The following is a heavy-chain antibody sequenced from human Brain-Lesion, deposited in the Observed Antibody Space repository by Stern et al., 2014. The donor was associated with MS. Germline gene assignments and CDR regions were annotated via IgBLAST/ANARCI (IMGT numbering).Heavy chain of an antibody. D-gene: IGHD3-22*01. Sequence: VQLVQSGAEVKKPGASVKVSCKASGYTFIRYAMQWVRQAPGQRLEWMGRINGVDDKTKYSHKFQGRFTIPRDTSANPVYMELSSLRSEDTAVYYCARDDHRDSSGHYAPFDYWGQGTRVTVSS. CDR3: ARDDHRDSSGHYAPFDY. CDR2: INGVDDKT. V-gene: IGHV1-3*01. J-gene: IGHJ4*02. CDR1: GYTFIRYA.